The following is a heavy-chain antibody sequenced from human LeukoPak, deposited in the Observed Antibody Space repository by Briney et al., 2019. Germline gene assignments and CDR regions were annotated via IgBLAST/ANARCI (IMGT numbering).Heavy chain of an antibody. CDR1: GCRFTSYW. D-gene: IGHD3-22*01. CDR3: ARLPHYYDSSGYYYYGMDV. CDR2: IYPGDSDT. V-gene: IGHV5-51*01. J-gene: IGHJ6*02. Sequence: GEALKISCKGSGCRFTSYWIGWGRPMPGKGVGGRGIIYPGDSDTRYSPSFQGQVTISADKSISTAYLQWSRLKASDTAMYYCARLPHYYDSSGYYYYGMDVWGQGTTVTVSS.